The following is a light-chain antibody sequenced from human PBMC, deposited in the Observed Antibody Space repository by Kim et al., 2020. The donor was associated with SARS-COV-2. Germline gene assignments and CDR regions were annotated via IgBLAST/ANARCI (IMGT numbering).Light chain of an antibody. V-gene: IGLV2-14*03. J-gene: IGLJ2*01. CDR2: DVS. CDR1: SSAVGGYNY. Sequence: GQSITISCTGTSSAVGGYNYVSWYQQHPGKAPRLMIHDVSKRPSGVSNRFSGSKSGNTASLTVSGLQAEDEADYYCSSYTTSSTLAFGGGTQLTVL. CDR3: SSYTTSSTLA.